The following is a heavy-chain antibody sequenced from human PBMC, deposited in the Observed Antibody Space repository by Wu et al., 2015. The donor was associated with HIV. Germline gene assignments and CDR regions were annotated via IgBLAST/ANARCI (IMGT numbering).Heavy chain of an antibody. D-gene: IGHD6-19*01. J-gene: IGHJ3*02. CDR3: ARDMGHEGRQWLVQPGAFDI. Sequence: QIQLVQSGAEVKKPGSSVKLSCKASGGSFRSYGVTWVRQAPGQGLEWMGWINPNSGGTNSAQKFQGRVTMTRDTSISTAYMELSRLRSDDTAVYYCARDMGHEGRQWLVQPGAFDIWGQGTMVTVSS. CDR2: INPNSGGT. CDR1: GGSFRSYG. V-gene: IGHV1-2*02.